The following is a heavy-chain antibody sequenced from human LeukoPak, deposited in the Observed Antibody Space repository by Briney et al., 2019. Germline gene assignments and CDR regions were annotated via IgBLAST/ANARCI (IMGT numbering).Heavy chain of an antibody. V-gene: IGHV3-64D*06. J-gene: IGHJ4*02. CDR3: VKGSQAVYSPSFDS. CDR1: GFSFSTSA. Sequence: PGGSLRLSCSASGFSFSTSAMHWVRQAPGKGLQYVSAIGTNGISTYYADSVEGRFTISRDNAGNMVYLQMSSLRTEDTAVYYCVKGSQAVYSPSFDSWGQGTLVTVSS. CDR2: IGTNGIST. D-gene: IGHD4-11*01.